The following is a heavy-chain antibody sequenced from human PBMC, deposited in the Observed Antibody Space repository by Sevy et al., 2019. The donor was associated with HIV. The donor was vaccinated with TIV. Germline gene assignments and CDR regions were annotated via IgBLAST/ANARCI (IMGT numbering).Heavy chain of an antibody. CDR2: FDPEDGET. D-gene: IGHD5-12*01. Sequence: ASVKVSCKVSGYTLTKLSMHWVRQAPGKGLEWMGGFDPEDGETIYAQKFQGRVTMTEGTSTDTAYMELSSLRSEDTAVYYCATPKYVGYDYESLDIWGQGTMVTVSS. CDR3: ATPKYVGYDYESLDI. CDR1: GYTLTKLS. J-gene: IGHJ3*02. V-gene: IGHV1-24*01.